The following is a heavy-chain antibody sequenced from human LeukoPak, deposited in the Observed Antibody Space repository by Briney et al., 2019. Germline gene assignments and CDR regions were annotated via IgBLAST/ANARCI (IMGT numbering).Heavy chain of an antibody. Sequence: GGSLRLSCAASGFTSSSYWMHWVRQVPGKGLVWVSRISGDGTARNHADSVKGRFTISRDDAKNTVDLQMNSLRGEDTAVYYCVRGRGSYRWFDPWGQGTLVTVSS. CDR1: GFTSSSYW. CDR2: ISGDGTAR. D-gene: IGHD3-10*01. CDR3: VRGRGSYRWFDP. V-gene: IGHV3-74*01. J-gene: IGHJ5*02.